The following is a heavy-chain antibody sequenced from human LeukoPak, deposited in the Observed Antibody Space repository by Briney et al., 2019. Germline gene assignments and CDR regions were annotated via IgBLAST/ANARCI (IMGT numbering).Heavy chain of an antibody. D-gene: IGHD3-10*01. CDR3: ATGTSKRMVRGVIIGDVFDY. CDR2: FDPEDGET. Sequence: ASVTVSCKVSGYTLTELSMHWVRQAPGKGLEWMGGFDPEDGETNYAQKFQGRVTMTEDTSTDTAYMELSSLRSEDTAVYYCATGTSKRMVRGVIIGDVFDYWGQGTLVTVSS. V-gene: IGHV1-24*01. CDR1: GYTLTELS. J-gene: IGHJ4*02.